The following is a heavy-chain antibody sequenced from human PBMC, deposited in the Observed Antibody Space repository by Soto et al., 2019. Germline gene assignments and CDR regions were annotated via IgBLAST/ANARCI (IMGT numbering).Heavy chain of an antibody. CDR1: GFTFSSYG. CDR2: ISYDGSNK. D-gene: IGHD3-9*01. V-gene: IGHV3-30*03. Sequence: QVQLVESGGGVVQPGRSLRLSCAASGFTFSSYGMHWVRQAPGKGLEWVAVISYDGSNKYYADSVKGRFTISRDNSKNTLYLQMNSLRAEDTAVYYCARESIRYFDWLEAFDIWGQGTMVTVSS. J-gene: IGHJ3*02. CDR3: ARESIRYFDWLEAFDI.